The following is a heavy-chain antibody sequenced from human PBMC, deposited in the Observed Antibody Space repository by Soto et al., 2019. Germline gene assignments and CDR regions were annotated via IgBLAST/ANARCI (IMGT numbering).Heavy chain of an antibody. J-gene: IGHJ6*02. CDR1: GFTFDDYT. CDR3: ALQGVSGMDV. Sequence: PGGSLRLSCAASGFTFDDYTMHWVRQAPGKGLEWVSLISWDGGSTYYADSVKGRFTISRDNSKNSLYLQMNSLRTEDTALYYCALQGVSGMDVWGQGTTVTV. D-gene: IGHD3-16*01. CDR2: ISWDGGST. V-gene: IGHV3-43*01.